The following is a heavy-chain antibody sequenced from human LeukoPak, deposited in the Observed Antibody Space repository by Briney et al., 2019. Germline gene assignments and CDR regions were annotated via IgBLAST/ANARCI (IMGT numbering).Heavy chain of an antibody. Sequence: GGSLRLSCAASGFTFSNAWMSWVRQAPGKGLEWVGRIKSKTDGGTTDYAAPVKGRFTISRDDSKNTLYLQMNSLKTEDTAVYYCTTDRIVLMVYAIYYYYYMDVWGKGTTVTVSS. CDR2: IKSKTDGGTT. CDR1: GFTFSNAW. J-gene: IGHJ6*03. V-gene: IGHV3-15*01. CDR3: TTDRIVLMVYAIYYYYYMDV. D-gene: IGHD2-8*01.